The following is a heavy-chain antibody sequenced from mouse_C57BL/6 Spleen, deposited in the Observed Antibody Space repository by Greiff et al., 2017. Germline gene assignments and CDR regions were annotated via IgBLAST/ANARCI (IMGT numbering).Heavy chain of an antibody. CDR1: GYTFTSYW. CDR3: AREVENSFDY. J-gene: IGHJ2*01. Sequence: QVQLQQPGAELVMPGASVKLSCKASGYTFTSYWMHWVKQRPGQGLEWIGEIDPSDGYTNYNQKFKGKSTLTVDKSSSTAYMQLSSLTSEDSAVYYCAREVENSFDYWGQGTTLTVSS. D-gene: IGHD1-1*02. CDR2: IDPSDGYT. V-gene: IGHV1-69*01.